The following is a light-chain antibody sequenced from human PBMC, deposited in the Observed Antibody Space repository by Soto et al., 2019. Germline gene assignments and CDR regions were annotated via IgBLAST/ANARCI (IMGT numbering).Light chain of an antibody. J-gene: IGKJ3*01. CDR1: QSVSSN. CDR2: GAS. V-gene: IGKV3-15*01. CDR3: QKYNNWPPWT. Sequence: EIVMTQSPATLSVSPGERATLSCRASQSVSSNLAWYQQKPGQAPRLLIYGASTRATGIPARFSGSGSGTEFTLTISSLQSEDFAVYYCQKYNNWPPWTFGPGTKVDIK.